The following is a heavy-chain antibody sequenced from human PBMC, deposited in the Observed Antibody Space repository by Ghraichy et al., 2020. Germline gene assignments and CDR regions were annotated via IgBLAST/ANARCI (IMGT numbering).Heavy chain of an antibody. Sequence: GESLNISCAASGFTFSSYSMNWVRQAPGKGLEWVSSISSSSSYIYYADSVKGRFTISRDNAKNSLYLQMNSLRAEDTAVYYCARAFGYYYYYGMDVWGQGTTVTVSS. CDR2: ISSSSSYI. V-gene: IGHV3-21*01. D-gene: IGHD3-16*01. CDR3: ARAFGYYYYYGMDV. J-gene: IGHJ6*02. CDR1: GFTFSSYS.